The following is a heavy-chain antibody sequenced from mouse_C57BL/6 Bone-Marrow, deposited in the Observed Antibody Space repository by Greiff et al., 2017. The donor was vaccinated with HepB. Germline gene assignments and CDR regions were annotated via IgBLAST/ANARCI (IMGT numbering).Heavy chain of an antibody. CDR2: INSDGGST. J-gene: IGHJ2*01. CDR1: EYEFPSHD. D-gene: IGHD2-1*01. V-gene: IGHV5-2*01. CDR3: ARHLLWPFDY. Sequence: DVMLVESGGGLVQPGESLKLSCESTEYEFPSHDMSWVRKTPEKRLELVAAINSDGGSTYYPDTMERRFIIARDNTKKTLYLQMSSLRSEDTALYDCARHLLWPFDYWGQGTTLTVSS.